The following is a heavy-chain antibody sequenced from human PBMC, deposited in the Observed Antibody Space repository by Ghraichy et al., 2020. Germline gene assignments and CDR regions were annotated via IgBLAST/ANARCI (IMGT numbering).Heavy chain of an antibody. J-gene: IGHJ4*02. CDR3: ARGDYGDVLLGVDY. CDR2: ISSSGTIR. V-gene: IGHV3-11*01. D-gene: IGHD4-17*01. CDR1: GFTFSNCY. Sequence: GGSLRLSCAASGFTFSNCYMNWVRQAPGKGLEWVAYISSSGTIRYYADSVKGQFTISRDNAKNSLYLQMNSLRAEDTAVYYCARGDYGDVLLGVDYWGQGTLVTVSS.